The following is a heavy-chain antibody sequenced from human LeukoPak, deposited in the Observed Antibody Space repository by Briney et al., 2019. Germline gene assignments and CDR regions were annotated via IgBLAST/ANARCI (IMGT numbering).Heavy chain of an antibody. D-gene: IGHD2-15*01. Sequence: GGSLRLSCAASGFTFSSYGMHWVRQPPGKGLEWVTFIRHDASSKNYADSVKGRFTVSRDNSKNTLYLQMNSLRAEDTAVYYCARSFGGGSCYPDYWGQGTPVTVSS. V-gene: IGHV3-30*02. J-gene: IGHJ4*02. CDR2: IRHDASSK. CDR3: ARSFGGGSCYPDY. CDR1: GFTFSSYG.